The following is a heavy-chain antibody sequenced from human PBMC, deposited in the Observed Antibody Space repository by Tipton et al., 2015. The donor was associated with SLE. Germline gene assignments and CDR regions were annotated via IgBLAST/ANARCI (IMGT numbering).Heavy chain of an antibody. D-gene: IGHD6-13*01. CDR2: IYYSGST. CDR3: AREGDSSS. J-gene: IGHJ4*02. V-gene: IGHV4-61*01. CDR1: GGSFSSGSYY. Sequence: TLSLTCAVYGGSFSSGSYYWSWIRQPPGKGLEWIGYIYYSGSTNYNPSLKSRVTISVDTSKNQFSLKLSSVTAADTAVYYCAREGDSSSWGQGTLVTVSS.